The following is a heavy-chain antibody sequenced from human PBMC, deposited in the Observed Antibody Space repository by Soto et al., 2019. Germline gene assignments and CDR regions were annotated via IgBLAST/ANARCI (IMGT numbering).Heavy chain of an antibody. CDR3: ARNYGHAFDI. J-gene: IGHJ3*02. Sequence: LSLTCTVSGGSISSYYWSWIRQPPGKGLEWIGYIYYSGSTNYNPSLKSRVTISVDTSKNQFSLKLSSVTAADTAVYYCARNYGHAFDIWGQGTMVTVSS. CDR2: IYYSGST. D-gene: IGHD1-7*01. V-gene: IGHV4-59*01. CDR1: GGSISSYY.